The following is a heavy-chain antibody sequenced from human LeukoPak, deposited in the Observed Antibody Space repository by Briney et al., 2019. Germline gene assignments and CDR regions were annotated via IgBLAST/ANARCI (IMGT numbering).Heavy chain of an antibody. CDR2: ISGTGDNT. D-gene: IGHD3-3*01. V-gene: IGHV3-23*01. CDR3: AKGGFWNTYYTGDAFDI. J-gene: IGHJ3*02. Sequence: GGSLRLSCAASGFIFSSYVMSWVRQAPGKGREWVSTISGTGDNTYYADSVKGRFSISRDNSRKMLFLQLNSLRAEDTAVFYCAKGGFWNTYYTGDAFDIWGQGTMVTVSS. CDR1: GFIFSSYV.